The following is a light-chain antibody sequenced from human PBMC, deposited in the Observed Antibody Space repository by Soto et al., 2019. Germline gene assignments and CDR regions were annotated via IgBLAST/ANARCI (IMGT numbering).Light chain of an antibody. CDR1: QSVSSN. CDR3: QQYNNWPPFT. V-gene: IGKV3-15*01. CDR2: GTS. Sequence: EIVMTQSPAILSVSPGERATLSCRASQSVSSNLAWYQQKPGQAPRLLIYGTSTRATGIPARFSGSGSGTDFTHTISSLQAEDFAVYYCQQYNNWPPFTFGPGTKVDIK. J-gene: IGKJ3*01.